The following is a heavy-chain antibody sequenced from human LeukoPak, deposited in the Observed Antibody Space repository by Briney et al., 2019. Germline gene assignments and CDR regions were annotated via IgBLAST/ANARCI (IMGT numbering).Heavy chain of an antibody. V-gene: IGHV4-39*01. J-gene: IGHJ4*02. D-gene: IGHD6-19*01. CDR3: ARWVYSSGWSRVNRNDY. CDR2: IYYSGST. CDR1: GGSISSSSYY. Sequence: PSETLSLTCTVSGGSISSSSYYWGWIRQPPGKGLEWIGSIYYSGSTYYNPSLKSRVTISVDTSKNQFSLKLSSVTAADTAVYYCARWVYSSGWSRVNRNDYWGQGTLVTVSS.